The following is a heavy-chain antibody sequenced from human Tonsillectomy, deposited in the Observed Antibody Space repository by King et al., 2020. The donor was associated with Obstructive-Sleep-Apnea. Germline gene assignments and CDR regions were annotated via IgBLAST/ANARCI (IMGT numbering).Heavy chain of an antibody. D-gene: IGHD2-8*01. Sequence: QVELQESGPGLVKPSETLSLTCTVSGGSISSYYWSWIRQPPGKGLEWSGYIYYSGSTNYNPSLTSRVTISVDTAKNQFSLKLSSVTAADTAVYYCARDGNGGPSDAFDIWGQGTMVTVSS. CDR3: ARDGNGGPSDAFDI. J-gene: IGHJ3*02. CDR2: IYYSGST. CDR1: GGSISSYY. V-gene: IGHV4-59*01.